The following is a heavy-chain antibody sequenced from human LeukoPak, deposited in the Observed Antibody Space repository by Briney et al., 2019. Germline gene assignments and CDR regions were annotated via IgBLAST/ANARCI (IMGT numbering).Heavy chain of an antibody. Sequence: SETLSLTCAVYGGSFSGYYWSWIRQPPGKGLEWIGEVNHSGTTNYNPSLKSRVTISVDTSKNQFSLKLSSVTAADTAVYYCGTGWAIDFWGQGTLVTVSS. V-gene: IGHV4-34*01. CDR2: VNHSGTT. J-gene: IGHJ4*02. CDR1: GGSFSGYY. CDR3: GTGWAIDF.